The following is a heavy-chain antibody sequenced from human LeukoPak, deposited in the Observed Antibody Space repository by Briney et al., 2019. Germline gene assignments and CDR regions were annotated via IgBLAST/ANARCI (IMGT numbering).Heavy chain of an antibody. Sequence: TSETLSLTCTVSGGSISSYYWSWIRQPAGKGPEWIGRIYTSGSTNYNPSLKSRVAMSVDTSKNQFSLKLSSVTAADTAVYYCARVRSSTIYSWRPAYDAFDIWGQGTMVTVSS. J-gene: IGHJ3*02. D-gene: IGHD3-10*01. CDR3: ARVRSSTIYSWRPAYDAFDI. CDR1: GGSISSYY. V-gene: IGHV4-4*07. CDR2: IYTSGST.